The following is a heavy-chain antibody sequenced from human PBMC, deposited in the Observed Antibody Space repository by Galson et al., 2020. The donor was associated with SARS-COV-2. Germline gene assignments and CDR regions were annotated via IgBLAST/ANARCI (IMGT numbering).Heavy chain of an antibody. CDR2: IYSGGST. D-gene: IGHD3-3*01. CDR1: GFTVSSNY. J-gene: IGHJ6*03. Sequence: EGSLRLSCAASGFTVSSNYMSWVRQAPGKGLEWVSVIYSGGSTYYADSVKGRFTISRDNSKNTLYLQMNSLRAEDTAVYYCARGGTITIFGVVTSTPYYMDVWGKGTTVTVSS. CDR3: ARGGTITIFGVVTSTPYYMDV. V-gene: IGHV3-53*01.